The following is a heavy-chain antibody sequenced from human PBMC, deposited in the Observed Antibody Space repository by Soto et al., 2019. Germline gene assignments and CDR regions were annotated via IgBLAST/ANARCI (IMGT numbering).Heavy chain of an antibody. Sequence: SETLSLTCTVSGGSISSGGYYWSWIRQHPGKGLEWIGYIYYSGSTYYNPSLKSRVTISVDTSKNQFSLKLSSVTAADTAVYYCARGVVVVPAARHWFDPWGQGTLVTVSS. CDR1: GGSISSGGYY. CDR2: IYYSGST. V-gene: IGHV4-31*03. J-gene: IGHJ5*02. D-gene: IGHD2-2*01. CDR3: ARGVVVVPAARHWFDP.